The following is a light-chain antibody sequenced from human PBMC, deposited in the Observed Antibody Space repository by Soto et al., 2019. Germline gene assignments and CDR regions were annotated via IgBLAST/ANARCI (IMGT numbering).Light chain of an antibody. J-gene: IGKJ4*02. CDR1: QGINNY. CDR2: AAS. CDR3: QQLDSDPLT. V-gene: IGKV1-9*01. Sequence: IQLTQSPSSLSASVGDRVTITCRASQGINNYLGWYQQKPGKAPKLLIYAASTLLSGVPLRFSGSGSGTDFTLTNRSLKPEDFATYCCQQLDSDPLTFGGGTKVEIK.